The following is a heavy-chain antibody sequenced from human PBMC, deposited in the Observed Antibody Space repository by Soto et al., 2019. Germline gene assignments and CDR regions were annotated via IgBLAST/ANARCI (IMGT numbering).Heavy chain of an antibody. V-gene: IGHV4-59*01. J-gene: IGHJ5*02. Sequence: SETLSLTCTVSGGSISSYYWSWIRQPPGKGLEWIGYIYYSGSTNYNPSLKSRVTISVDTSKNQFSLKLSSVTAADTAVYYCARDLTLGYCSGGSCRGWFDPWGQGTLVTVSS. CDR2: IYYSGST. CDR1: GGSISSYY. CDR3: ARDLTLGYCSGGSCRGWFDP. D-gene: IGHD2-15*01.